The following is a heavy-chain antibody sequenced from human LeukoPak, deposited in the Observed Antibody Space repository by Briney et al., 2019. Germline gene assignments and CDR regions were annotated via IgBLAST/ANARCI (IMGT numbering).Heavy chain of an antibody. CDR3: ARPSYSSSSSV. J-gene: IGHJ3*01. CDR2: INSDGSEG. D-gene: IGHD6-6*01. Sequence: PGGSLRLSCAASGFTFSSYWMNWARQAPGKGLEWVASINSDGSEGYYADVVKGRFTISRDNAKNSLYLQINSLRAEDTAVYYCARPSYSSSSSVWGQGTMVTVSS. V-gene: IGHV3-7*03. CDR1: GFTFSSYW.